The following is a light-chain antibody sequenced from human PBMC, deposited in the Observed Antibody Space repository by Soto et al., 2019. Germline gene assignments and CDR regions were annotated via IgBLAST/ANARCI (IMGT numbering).Light chain of an antibody. Sequence: QSALTQPRSVSGSPGQSVTISCTGTSSDVGGYTYVSWYQQHPGKAPKLMIYDVSKRPSGVPDRFSGSKSGNTASLTISGLQAEDEADYYCCSYAGNFYVFGSGTKVTVL. CDR1: SSDVGGYTY. V-gene: IGLV2-11*01. CDR3: CSYAGNFYV. J-gene: IGLJ1*01. CDR2: DVS.